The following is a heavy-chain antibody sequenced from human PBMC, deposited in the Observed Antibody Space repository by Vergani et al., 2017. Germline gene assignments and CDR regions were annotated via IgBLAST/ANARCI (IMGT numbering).Heavy chain of an antibody. CDR1: GFTFSSYA. J-gene: IGHJ4*02. CDR3: AKEITRIVGATFDY. Sequence: EVQLLESGGGLVQPGGSLRLSCAASGFTFSSYAMSWVRQAPGRGLGWVSAISGSGGSTYYADSVKGRFTISRDNSKNTLYLQRNSRRAEDTAVYYCAKEITRIVGATFDYWGQGTLVTVSS. D-gene: IGHD1-26*01. V-gene: IGHV3-23*01. CDR2: ISGSGGST.